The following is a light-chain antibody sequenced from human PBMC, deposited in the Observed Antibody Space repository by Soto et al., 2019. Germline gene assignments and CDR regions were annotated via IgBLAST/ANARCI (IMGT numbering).Light chain of an antibody. CDR1: QTVSSRF. CDR3: QHYDWSLTWT. J-gene: IGKJ1*01. V-gene: IGKV3-20*01. CDR2: GAS. Sequence: EIVLTQSPGTLSLSPGERATLSCSASQTVSSRFLAWYQPKRGQAPSLIXYGASTRANGVPARFSGSGSGTDFTLTISELEPQDFAVYYCQHYDWSLTWTFGPGTKVDIK.